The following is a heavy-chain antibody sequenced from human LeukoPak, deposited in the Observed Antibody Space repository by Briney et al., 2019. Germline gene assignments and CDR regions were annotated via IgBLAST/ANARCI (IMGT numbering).Heavy chain of an antibody. Sequence: SGGSLRLSCAASGFTFDDYTMHWVRQAPGKGLEWVSLISWDGGSTYYADSVKGRFTISRDNSKNSLYLQMNSLRTEDTALYYCAKGGFGDPQDNWFDPWGQGTLVTVSS. V-gene: IGHV3-43*01. CDR3: AKGGFGDPQDNWFDP. J-gene: IGHJ5*02. CDR1: GFTFDDYT. D-gene: IGHD3-10*01. CDR2: ISWDGGST.